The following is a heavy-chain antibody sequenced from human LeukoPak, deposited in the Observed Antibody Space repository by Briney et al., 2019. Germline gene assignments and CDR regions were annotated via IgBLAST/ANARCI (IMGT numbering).Heavy chain of an antibody. D-gene: IGHD3-16*02. J-gene: IGHJ4*02. CDR2: INPSGGST. V-gene: IGHV1-46*01. CDR3: ATSLGDYVWGSYRAGYFDY. CDR1: GYTFTSYY. Sequence: ASVKVSCKASGYTFTSYYMHWVRQAPGQGLEWMGIINPSGGSTSYAQKFQGRVTMTRDTSTSTVYMELSSLRSEDTAVYYCATSLGDYVWGSYRAGYFDYWGQGTLVTVSS.